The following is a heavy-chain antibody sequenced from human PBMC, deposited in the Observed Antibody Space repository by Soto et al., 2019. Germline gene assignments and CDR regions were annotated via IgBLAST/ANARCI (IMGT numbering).Heavy chain of an antibody. Sequence: QVQVQESGPGLVKPSETLSLTCTVSGGSITSNFWSWIRQPPGKGLEWIGYVFHTGNTNYNPSLKSRVTLSVATSKNRLSLKLDSVTAADTAVYYCARGSGWLDYWGQGTLVTVSS. V-gene: IGHV4-59*08. J-gene: IGHJ4*02. D-gene: IGHD6-19*01. CDR1: GGSITSNF. CDR2: VFHTGNT. CDR3: ARGSGWLDY.